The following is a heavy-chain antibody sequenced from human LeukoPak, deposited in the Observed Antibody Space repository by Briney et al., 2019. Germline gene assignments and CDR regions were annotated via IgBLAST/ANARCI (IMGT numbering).Heavy chain of an antibody. Sequence: GESLQISCKGSGYTFTTYWISWVRQMPGKGLEWMGIIYPGDSDTRNRPPFQGQVTISVDKSISTAYLQWSSLTASDTAMYYCARTRVAGTSGAFDIWGQGTMVTASS. V-gene: IGHV5-51*01. D-gene: IGHD6-19*01. CDR1: GYTFTTYW. CDR2: IYPGDSDT. J-gene: IGHJ3*02. CDR3: ARTRVAGTSGAFDI.